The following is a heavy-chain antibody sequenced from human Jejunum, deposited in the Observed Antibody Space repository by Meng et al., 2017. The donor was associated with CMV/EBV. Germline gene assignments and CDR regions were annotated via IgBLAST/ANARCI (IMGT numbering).Heavy chain of an antibody. J-gene: IGHJ4*02. V-gene: IGHV3-15*01. CDR3: STLASIFGVAVTGDY. CDR1: TFSNAG. Sequence: TFSNAGMRWVRQATGKGLEWVGRIKSKTEGERTDYEEQVKDRFTISRDDLENTLYLQMNSLKTEDTAVYYCSTLASIFGVAVTGDYWGQGALVTVSS. D-gene: IGHD3-3*01. CDR2: IKSKTEGERT.